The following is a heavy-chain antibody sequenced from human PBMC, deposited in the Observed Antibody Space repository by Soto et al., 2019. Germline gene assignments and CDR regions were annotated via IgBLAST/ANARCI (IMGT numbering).Heavy chain of an antibody. J-gene: IGHJ4*02. D-gene: IGHD2-15*01. Sequence: GGSLRLSCAASGFTFSSYAMSWVRQAPGKGLEWVSAISGSGGSTYYADSVKGRFTISRDNSKNTLYLQMNSLRAEDTAVYYCAKDLHDIVVVVAATPVGYWGQGTLVTVSS. CDR3: AKDLHDIVVVVAATPVGY. CDR2: ISGSGGST. V-gene: IGHV3-23*01. CDR1: GFTFSSYA.